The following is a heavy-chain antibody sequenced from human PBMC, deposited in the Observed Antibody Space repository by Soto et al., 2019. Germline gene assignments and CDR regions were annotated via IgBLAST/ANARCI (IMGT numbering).Heavy chain of an antibody. CDR1: GFSFSTYA. V-gene: IGHV3-23*01. CDR3: AKPAEYQLVSWFDP. Sequence: EVQLLESGGGLVQPGGSLRLSCAVSGFSFSTYAMSWVRQAPGKGLEWVSGISAGGGNTYYADSVRGRFTISRDNSKDTLYLQITSLRAEDTALYYCAKPAEYQLVSWFDPWGQGTLVTVSS. D-gene: IGHD2-2*01. CDR2: ISAGGGNT. J-gene: IGHJ5*02.